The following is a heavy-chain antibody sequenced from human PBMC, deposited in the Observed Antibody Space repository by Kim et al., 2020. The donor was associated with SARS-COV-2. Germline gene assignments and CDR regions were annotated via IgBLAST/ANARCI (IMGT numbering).Heavy chain of an antibody. V-gene: IGHV1-69*13. CDR2: IIPIFGTA. CDR3: ARGILGYCSSTSCQFDY. D-gene: IGHD2-2*01. Sequence: SVKVSCKASGGTFSSYAISWVRQAPGQGLEWMGGIIPIFGTANYAQKFQGRVTITADESTSTAYMELSSLRSEDTAVYYCARGILGYCSSTSCQFDYWGQGTLVTVSS. CDR1: GGTFSSYA. J-gene: IGHJ4*02.